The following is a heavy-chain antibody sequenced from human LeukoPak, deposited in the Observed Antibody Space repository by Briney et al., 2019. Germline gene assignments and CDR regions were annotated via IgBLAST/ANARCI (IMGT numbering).Heavy chain of an antibody. V-gene: IGHV3-21*01. CDR3: ARAICRTPTRTPTGDVFDI. J-gene: IGHJ3*02. CDR2: ISSSSYI. Sequence: GGSLRLSCAASGFTFSSFTLHWVRQAPGRGLEWVSSISSSSYIYSADSLKGRFTISRDNAKNSLYLEMNSLRADDTAVYYCARAICRTPTRTPTGDVFDIWGQGTMVTVSS. D-gene: IGHD1-14*01. CDR1: GFTFSSFT.